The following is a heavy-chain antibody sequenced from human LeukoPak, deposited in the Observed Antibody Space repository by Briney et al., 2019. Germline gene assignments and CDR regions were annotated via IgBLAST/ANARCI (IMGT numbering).Heavy chain of an antibody. D-gene: IGHD3-22*01. Sequence: GGSLRLSCAASGFTFSSYGMHWVRQAPGKGLEWVAFIRYDVSNKYYADSVKGRFTISRDNSKNTLYLQMNSLRAEDTAVYYCAKGGFYYYDSSGFNYWGQGTLVTVSS. CDR1: GFTFSSYG. V-gene: IGHV3-30*02. CDR2: IRYDVSNK. CDR3: AKGGFYYYDSSGFNY. J-gene: IGHJ4*02.